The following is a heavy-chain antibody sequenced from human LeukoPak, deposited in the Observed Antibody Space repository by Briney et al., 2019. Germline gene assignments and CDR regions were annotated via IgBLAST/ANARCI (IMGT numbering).Heavy chain of an antibody. CDR3: ARGGGVYGGSFYTWFAP. V-gene: IGHV1-2*02. J-gene: IGHJ5*02. CDR2: INPNSGGT. CDR1: GYTFTGYY. D-gene: IGHD1-26*01. Sequence: ASVKVSCKASGYTFTGYYMHWVRQAPGQGLEWMGWINPNSGGTNYAQNFQGRVTMTRDTSISTAYMELSRLTSDDTAGYSCARGGGVYGGSFYTWFAPWGQGTLVTVSP.